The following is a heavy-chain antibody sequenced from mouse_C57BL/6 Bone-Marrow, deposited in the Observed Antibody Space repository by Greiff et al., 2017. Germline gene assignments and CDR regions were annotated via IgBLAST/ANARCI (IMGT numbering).Heavy chain of an antibody. CDR2: IYPRSGNT. D-gene: IGHD3-2*01. CDR3: ARKYRKLVLWFAY. CDR1: GYTFTSYG. J-gene: IGHJ3*01. V-gene: IGHV1-81*01. Sequence: QVHVKQSGAELARPGASVKLSCKASGYTFTSYGISWVKQRTGQGLEWIGEIYPRSGNTYYNEKFKGKDTLTAAKSSSTAYMELRSLTSEDSAVYFCARKYRKLVLWFAYWGQGTLGTVSA.